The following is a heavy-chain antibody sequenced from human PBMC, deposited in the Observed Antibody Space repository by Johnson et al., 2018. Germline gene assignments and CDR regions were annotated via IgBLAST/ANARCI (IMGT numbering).Heavy chain of an antibody. CDR1: GFTFSSHA. J-gene: IGHJ4*02. CDR2: ISVSGTNT. V-gene: IGHV3-23*04. Sequence: VQLVQSGGGLVQPGGYRRLSCAASGFTFSSHAMNWVRQAPGERPEWVSTISVSGTNTPYADSVKGRFTISRDDSKNTLYLQMNSLRAEDTAQYHCVSWILAHFDYWGRGTPVTVSS. D-gene: IGHD2-2*03. CDR3: VSWILAHFDY.